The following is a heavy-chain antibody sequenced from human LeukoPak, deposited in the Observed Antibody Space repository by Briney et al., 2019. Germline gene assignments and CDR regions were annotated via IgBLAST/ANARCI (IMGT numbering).Heavy chain of an antibody. CDR1: GFTVSINY. D-gene: IGHD3-10*01. Sequence: GGSLRLSCAVSGFTVSINYMAWVRQAPGKGLEWVGRIRSKANSYATAYAASVKGRFTISRDDSKNTAYLQMNSLKTEDTAVYYCTRLPAPDPWFGSSHSDYWGQGTLVTVSS. J-gene: IGHJ4*02. CDR3: TRLPAPDPWFGSSHSDY. CDR2: IRSKANSYAT. V-gene: IGHV3-73*01.